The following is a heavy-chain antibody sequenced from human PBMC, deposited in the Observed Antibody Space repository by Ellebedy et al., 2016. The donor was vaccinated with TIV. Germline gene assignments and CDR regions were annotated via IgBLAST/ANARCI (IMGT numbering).Heavy chain of an antibody. CDR3: TTKKYKRWGYFGL. J-gene: IGHJ2*01. V-gene: IGHV1-24*01. CDR2: FDPEDGET. Sequence: AASVKVSCKVSGYSLSELSMHWVRQAPGKGLEWMGGFDPEDGETVYAQKFQGTVTMTEDTYTDTTYMELSSLRSEDTAVYYCTTKKYKRWGYFGLWGRGTLVTVSS. CDR1: GYSLSELS. D-gene: IGHD4-23*01.